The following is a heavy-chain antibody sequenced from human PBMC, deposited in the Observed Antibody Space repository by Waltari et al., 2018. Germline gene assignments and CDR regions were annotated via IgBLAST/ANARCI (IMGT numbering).Heavy chain of an antibody. CDR1: GYSFTSYD. V-gene: IGHV1-8*01. J-gene: IGHJ6*02. Sequence: QVHLVQSAAEVKSPGATVKVSCKTSGYSFTSYDIQWVRQATGQGPEWMGWMNPSGVDTDYAQKFQGRVTMSTNTSISTAYLHLGSLRSEDTAVYYCARAVGGAARGYYGMDVWGQGTTVTVSS. CDR2: MNPSGVDT. D-gene: IGHD1-26*01. CDR3: ARAVGGAARGYYGMDV.